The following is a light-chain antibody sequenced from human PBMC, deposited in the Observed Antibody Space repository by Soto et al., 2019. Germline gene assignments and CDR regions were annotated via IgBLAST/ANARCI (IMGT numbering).Light chain of an antibody. V-gene: IGKV1-39*01. CDR3: QQSYSTLMYT. CDR1: QSISSY. Sequence: DIQMTQSPSSLSASVVDIVTITCRASQSISSYLHWYQQKPGKAPKLLIYAASSLQSGVPSRFSGSGSGTDFTLTISSLQPEDFATYYCQQSYSTLMYTFGQGTRLEI. J-gene: IGKJ5*01. CDR2: AAS.